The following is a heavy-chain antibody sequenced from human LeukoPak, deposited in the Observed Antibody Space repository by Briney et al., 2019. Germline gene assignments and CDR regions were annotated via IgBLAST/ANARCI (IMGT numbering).Heavy chain of an antibody. Sequence: ASVKVSCKASGHTFTSYDINWVRQATGQGLEWMGWISAYNGNTNYAQKLQGRVTMTTDTSTSTAYMELRSLRSDDTAVYYCASLVHYYYYMDVWGKGTTVTVSS. V-gene: IGHV1-18*01. CDR3: ASLVHYYYYMDV. CDR1: GHTFTSYD. CDR2: ISAYNGNT. J-gene: IGHJ6*03. D-gene: IGHD6-6*01.